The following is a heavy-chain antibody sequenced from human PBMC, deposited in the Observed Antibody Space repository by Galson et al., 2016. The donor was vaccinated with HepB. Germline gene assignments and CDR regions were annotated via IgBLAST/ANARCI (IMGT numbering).Heavy chain of an antibody. CDR1: EFTFSSYS. CDR2: ISSSSSYI. Sequence: SLRLSCAASEFTFSSYSMNWVRQAPGKGLDWVSSISSSSSYIYYADSVKGRFTISRDNAKNSLYLQMNNLRAEDTAVYYCARADDYGDYYFDYWGQGTLVTVSS. D-gene: IGHD4-17*01. CDR3: ARADDYGDYYFDY. V-gene: IGHV3-21*01. J-gene: IGHJ4*02.